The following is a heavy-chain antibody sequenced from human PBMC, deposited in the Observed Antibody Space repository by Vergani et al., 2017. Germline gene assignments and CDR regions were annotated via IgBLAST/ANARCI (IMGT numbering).Heavy chain of an antibody. CDR3: ARRPSGSSWSPGGMDV. CDR1: GYTFTGYY. Sequence: QVQLVQSGAEVKKPGASVKVSCKASGYTFTGYYMNWVRQPPGQGLEWMGWINPNSGGTNYAQKFQGRVTMTRDTSNSTAYMELSRLRSDDTAVYYCARRPSGSSWSPGGMDVWGQGTTVTVS. CDR2: INPNSGGT. V-gene: IGHV1-2*02. J-gene: IGHJ6*02. D-gene: IGHD6-13*01.